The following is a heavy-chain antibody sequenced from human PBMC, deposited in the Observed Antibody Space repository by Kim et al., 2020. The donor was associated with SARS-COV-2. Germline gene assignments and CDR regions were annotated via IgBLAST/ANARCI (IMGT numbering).Heavy chain of an antibody. CDR3: ARQRETTATTPSPPCWFDP. Sequence: ASVKVSCKASGYTFTSYYMHWVRQAPGQGLEWMGIINPSGGSTSYAQKFQGRVTMTRDTSTSTVYMELSSLRSEDTAVYYCARQRETTATTPSPPCWFDPWGQGTLVTVSS. V-gene: IGHV1-46*01. CDR2: INPSGGST. D-gene: IGHD4-4*01. CDR1: GYTFTSYY. J-gene: IGHJ5*02.